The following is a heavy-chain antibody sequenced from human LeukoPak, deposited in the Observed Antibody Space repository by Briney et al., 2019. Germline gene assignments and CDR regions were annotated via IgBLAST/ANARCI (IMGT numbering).Heavy chain of an antibody. CDR2: ISSSGSTI. CDR1: GFTFSSYE. D-gene: IGHD5-18*01. J-gene: IGHJ3*02. Sequence: GGSLRLSCAASGFTFSSYEMNWVRQAPGKGLEWVSYISSSGSTIYYADSVKGRFTISRDNAKNSLYLQMNSLRAEDTAVYYCASDEDRYGDGDAFDIWGQGTMVTVSS. CDR3: ASDEDRYGDGDAFDI. V-gene: IGHV3-48*03.